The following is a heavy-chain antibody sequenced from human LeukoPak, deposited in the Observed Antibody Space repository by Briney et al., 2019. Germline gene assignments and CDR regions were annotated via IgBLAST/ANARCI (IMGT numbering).Heavy chain of an antibody. J-gene: IGHJ4*02. CDR2: ISSSSSYI. D-gene: IGHD6-19*01. Sequence: PGGSLRLSCAASGFTFNSYSMNWVRQAPGKGLEWVSSISSSSSYIYYADSVKGRFTISRDNAKNSLYLQMNSLRAEDTAVYYCARDLEGQWLVFDYWGQGTLVTVSS. CDR1: GFTFNSYS. V-gene: IGHV3-21*01. CDR3: ARDLEGQWLVFDY.